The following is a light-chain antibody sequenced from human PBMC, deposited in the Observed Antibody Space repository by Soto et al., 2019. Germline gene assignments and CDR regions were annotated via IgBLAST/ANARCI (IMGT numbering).Light chain of an antibody. CDR2: RNS. CDR3: GAWDDSMNFV. Sequence: QSVLTQPPSASETPGQTVTISCSGSSSNIGNNYINWYQQLPGTAPKLLIYRNSQRPSGVPDRFSASRSATSGSLAISGLRSEDEGDYYCGAWDDSMNFVFGTGTKLTVL. CDR1: SSNIGNNY. J-gene: IGLJ1*01. V-gene: IGLV1-47*01.